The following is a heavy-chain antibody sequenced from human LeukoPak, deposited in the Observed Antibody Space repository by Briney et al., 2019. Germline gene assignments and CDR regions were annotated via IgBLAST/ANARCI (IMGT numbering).Heavy chain of an antibody. CDR3: ARDKAAAGEVMDV. J-gene: IGHJ6*02. CDR1: GYTFTGYY. D-gene: IGHD6-13*01. CDR2: INPNSGGT. Sequence: ASVKVSCKASGYTFTGYYMHWVRQAPGQGLEWMGWINPNSGGTSYAQKFQGWVTMTRDTSISTAYMELSRLGSDDTAVYYCARDKAAAGEVMDVWGQGTTVTVSS. V-gene: IGHV1-2*04.